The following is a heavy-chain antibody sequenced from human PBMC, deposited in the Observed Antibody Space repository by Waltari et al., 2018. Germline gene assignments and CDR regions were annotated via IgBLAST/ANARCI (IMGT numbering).Heavy chain of an antibody. D-gene: IGHD5-18*01. Sequence: EVHLVESGGGFVQPGGSLRLSWSASGFTFITSWMNWVRQAPGKGLVWFSRINNDGGDTYYADSVKGRFTISRDNAKNTLFLEMNSLRAEDTAVYYCAREVDTALAYYFDNWGQGTLVTVSS. CDR2: INNDGGDT. CDR3: AREVDTALAYYFDN. V-gene: IGHV3-74*01. CDR1: GFTFITSW. J-gene: IGHJ4*02.